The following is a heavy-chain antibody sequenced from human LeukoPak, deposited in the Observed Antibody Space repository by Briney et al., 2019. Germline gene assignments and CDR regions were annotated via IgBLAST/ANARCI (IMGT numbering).Heavy chain of an antibody. CDR3: ARGPRLWFGDRSWFDY. V-gene: IGHV4-34*01. CDR1: GGSFSGYY. D-gene: IGHD3-10*01. CDR2: INHSGST. J-gene: IGHJ4*02. Sequence: SETLSLTCAVYGGSFSGYYWSWIRQPPGKWLEWIGEINHSGSTNYNPSLKSRVTISADTSKNQFSLKLSSVTAADTAVYYCARGPRLWFGDRSWFDYWGQGTLVTVSS.